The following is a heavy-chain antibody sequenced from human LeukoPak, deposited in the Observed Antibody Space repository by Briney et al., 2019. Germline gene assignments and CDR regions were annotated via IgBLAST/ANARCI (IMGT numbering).Heavy chain of an antibody. CDR3: ARTEVVTTSLGYNWFDP. CDR2: IYHSGST. J-gene: IGHJ5*02. CDR1: GDSISLSFYY. Sequence: SETLSLTCSVSGDSISLSFYYWGWIRQPPGKGLEWIGSIYHSGSTYYNPSLKSRVTISVDTSKNQFSLKLSSVTAADTAVYYCARTEVVTTSLGYNWFDPWGQGTLVTVSS. D-gene: IGHD4-17*01. V-gene: IGHV4-38-2*02.